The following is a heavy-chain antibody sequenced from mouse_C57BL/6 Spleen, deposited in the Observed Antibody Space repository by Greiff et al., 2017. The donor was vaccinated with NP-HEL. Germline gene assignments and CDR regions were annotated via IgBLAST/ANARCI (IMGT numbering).Heavy chain of an antibody. V-gene: IGHV1-42*01. J-gene: IGHJ4*01. CDR1: GYSFTGYY. Sequence: EVQLQESGPELVKPGASVKISCKASGYSFTGYYMNWVKQSPEKSLEWIGEINPSTGGTTYNQKFKAKATLTVDKSSSTAYMQLKSLTSEDSAVYYCARWLPRYGMDYWGQGTSVTVSS. D-gene: IGHD2-2*01. CDR3: ARWLPRYGMDY. CDR2: INPSTGGT.